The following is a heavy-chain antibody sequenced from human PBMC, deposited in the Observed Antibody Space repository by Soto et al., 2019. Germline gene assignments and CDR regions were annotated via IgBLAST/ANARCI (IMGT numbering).Heavy chain of an antibody. CDR2: ISGSGGST. CDR1: GFTFSSYA. CDR3: AKDRWLQSQGVPDAFDI. Sequence: PGGSLRLSCAASGFTFSSYAMSWVRQAPGKGLERVSAISGSGGSTYYADSVKGRFTISRDNSKNTLYLQMNSLRAEDTAVYYCAKDRWLQSQGVPDAFDIWGQGTMVTVSS. J-gene: IGHJ3*02. D-gene: IGHD5-12*01. V-gene: IGHV3-23*01.